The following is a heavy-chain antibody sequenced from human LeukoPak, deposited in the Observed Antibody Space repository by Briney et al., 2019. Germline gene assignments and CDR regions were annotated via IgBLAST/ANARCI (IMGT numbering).Heavy chain of an antibody. J-gene: IGHJ5*02. CDR1: GYTLTELS. V-gene: IGHV1-24*01. CDR3: ATQRNYDFWSGFRFDP. D-gene: IGHD3-3*01. CDR2: FDPEGGET. Sequence: SVKVSCKVSGYTLTELSMHWVRQAPGKGLEWMGGFDPEGGETIYAQKFQGRVTMTEDTSTDTAYMELSSLRSEDTAVYYCATQRNYDFWSGFRFDPWGQGTLVTVSS.